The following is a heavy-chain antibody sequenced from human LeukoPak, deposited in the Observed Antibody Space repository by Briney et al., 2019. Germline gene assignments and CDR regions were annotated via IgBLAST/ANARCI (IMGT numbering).Heavy chain of an antibody. V-gene: IGHV4-39*01. CDR2: IYYSGST. J-gene: IGHJ5*02. CDR1: GGSISSSSYY. D-gene: IGHD6-13*01. Sequence: ASETLSLTCTVSGGSISSSSYYWGWICQPPGKGLEWIGGIYYSGSTYYNPSLKSRVTISVDTSKNQFSLKLSSVTAADTAVYYCARHVPGAAGILRWFDPWGQGTLVTVSS. CDR3: ARHVPGAAGILRWFDP.